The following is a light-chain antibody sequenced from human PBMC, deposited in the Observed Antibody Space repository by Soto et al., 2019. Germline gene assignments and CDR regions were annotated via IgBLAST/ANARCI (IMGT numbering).Light chain of an antibody. Sequence: ETVLTQSPATLSESPLERGSLXCRASQSARISLGWYQQKPGQAPRLLIYDVSTRATGVPARFSGSGSGTEFTLTISSPQSEDFAVYYCQQYKNWPLFGQGTRLEIK. CDR3: QQYKNWPL. CDR2: DVS. V-gene: IGKV3-15*01. CDR1: QSARIS. J-gene: IGKJ5*01.